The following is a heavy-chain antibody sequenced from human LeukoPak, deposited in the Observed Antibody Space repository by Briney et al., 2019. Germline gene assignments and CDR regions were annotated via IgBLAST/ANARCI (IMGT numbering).Heavy chain of an antibody. V-gene: IGHV3-7*01. CDR3: AGLPFSGYAYFDY. CDR2: INQAGSDR. Sequence: GGSLRLSCAASGFTFSGHWMSWVHQAPGKGLEWVANINQAGSDRYYVDSVEGRFTISRDNAKNSLYLQMNSLRAEDTAVYFCAGLPFSGYAYFDYWGQGTLVTVSS. CDR1: GFTFSGHW. D-gene: IGHD5-12*01. J-gene: IGHJ4*02.